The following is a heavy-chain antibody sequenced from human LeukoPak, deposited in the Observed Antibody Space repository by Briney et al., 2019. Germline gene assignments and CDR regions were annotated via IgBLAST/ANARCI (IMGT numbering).Heavy chain of an antibody. CDR2: INPNSGGT. CDR3: ARVWDCSSTSCYSFDY. D-gene: IGHD2-2*02. CDR1: GYTLTELS. J-gene: IGHJ4*02. V-gene: IGHV1-2*02. Sequence: GASVKVSCKVSGYTLTELSMHWVRQAPGQGLEWMGWINPNSGGTNYAQKFQGRVTMTRDTSISTAYMELSRLRSDDTAVYYCARVWDCSSTSCYSFDYWGQGTLVTVSS.